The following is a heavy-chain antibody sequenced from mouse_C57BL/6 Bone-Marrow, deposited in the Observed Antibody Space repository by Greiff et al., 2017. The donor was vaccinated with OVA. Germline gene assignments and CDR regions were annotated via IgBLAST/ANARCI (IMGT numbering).Heavy chain of an antibody. CDR2: TWWDDDK. J-gene: IGHJ1*03. V-gene: IGHV8-8*01. CDR1: GFSLSTFGMG. Sequence: QVTLKVSGPGILQPSQTLSLTCSFSGFSLSTFGMGVGWIRQPPGEGLEWLVHTWWDDDKYYNPALKSRLTISKDTSKNQVFLRIANVETADTATYYCARWDYYGSSHWYFDVWGTGTTVTVSS. CDR3: ARWDYYGSSHWYFDV. D-gene: IGHD1-1*01.